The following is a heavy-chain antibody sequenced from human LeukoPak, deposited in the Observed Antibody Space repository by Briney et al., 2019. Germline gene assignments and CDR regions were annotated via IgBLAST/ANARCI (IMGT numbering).Heavy chain of an antibody. CDR2: IRHDGGER. D-gene: IGHD6-13*01. CDR1: GFTFSDYW. V-gene: IGHV3-7*01. CDR3: ARDIRSSWLYYFDL. J-gene: IGHJ4*02. Sequence: GGSLRLSCAASGFTFSDYWMSWVRQAPGKGLEWVANIRHDGGERYYVDSMKGRFTISRDNVKNSLYPQMNSLRADDTAVYWCARDIRSSWLYYFDLWGQGTLVTVSS.